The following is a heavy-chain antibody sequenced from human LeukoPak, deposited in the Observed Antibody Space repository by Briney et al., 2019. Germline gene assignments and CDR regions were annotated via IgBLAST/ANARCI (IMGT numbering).Heavy chain of an antibody. CDR1: GGSFSGYY. Sequence: SETLSLTCAVYGGSFSGYYWSWIRQPPGKGLEWIGEINHSGSTNYNPSLKSRVTISVDTSKNQFSLKLSSVTAADTAVYYCAKLRFGEYPYYYYGMDVWGQGTTVTVSS. V-gene: IGHV4-34*01. CDR2: INHSGST. J-gene: IGHJ6*02. CDR3: AKLRFGEYPYYYYGMDV. D-gene: IGHD3-10*01.